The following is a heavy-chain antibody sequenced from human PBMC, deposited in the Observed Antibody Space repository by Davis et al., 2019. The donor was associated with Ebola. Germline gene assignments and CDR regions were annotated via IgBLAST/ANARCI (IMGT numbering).Heavy chain of an antibody. J-gene: IGHJ4*02. CDR2: IIPIFGTA. D-gene: IGHD1-26*01. CDR3: ARVNVGDYFDY. Sequence: SVKVSCKASGGTFSSYAISWVRQAPGQGLEWMGGIIPIFGTANYAQKFQGRVTIIADESTSTAYMELSSLRAEDTAVYYCARVNVGDYFDYWGQGTLVTVSS. CDR1: GGTFSSYA. V-gene: IGHV1-69*13.